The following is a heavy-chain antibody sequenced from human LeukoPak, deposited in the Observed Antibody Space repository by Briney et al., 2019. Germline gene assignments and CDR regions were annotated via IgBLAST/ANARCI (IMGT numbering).Heavy chain of an antibody. D-gene: IGHD3-10*01. CDR3: ARDRAHVLLWFGELGDDSPRFDY. V-gene: IGHV3-7*01. J-gene: IGHJ4*02. Sequence: PGGSLRLSCAASGFTFSSYWMSWVRQAPGKGLEWVAKIKQDGSEKYYVDSVKGRFTISRDNAKNSLYLQMNSLRAEDTAVYYCARDRAHVLLWFGELGDDSPRFDYWGQGTLVTVSS. CDR1: GFTFSSYW. CDR2: IKQDGSEK.